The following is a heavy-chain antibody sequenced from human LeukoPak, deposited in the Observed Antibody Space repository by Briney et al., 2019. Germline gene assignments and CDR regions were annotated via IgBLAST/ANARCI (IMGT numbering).Heavy chain of an antibody. CDR1: GYTFTGYY. V-gene: IGHV1-2*02. Sequence: ASVKVSCKASGYTFTGYYMHWVRQAPGQGLEWMGWINPNNDVTNYALKFQGRVTMTRDTSISTAYMELSGLRSDATAVYYCARSDGAYYFDYWGQGTLVTVSS. CDR3: ARSDGAYYFDY. CDR2: INPNNDVT. D-gene: IGHD2-21*01. J-gene: IGHJ4*02.